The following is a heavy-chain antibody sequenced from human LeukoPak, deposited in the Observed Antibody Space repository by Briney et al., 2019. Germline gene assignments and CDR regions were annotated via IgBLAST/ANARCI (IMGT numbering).Heavy chain of an antibody. Sequence: GGSLRLSCAASGFTFSDHWMIWVRQAPGKGLEGLANIKQDGSEKNYVDSVKGRFTISRDNAKNSLYLQMNSLRAEDTAVYHCARDTNWYPIDYWGQGTLVTVSS. J-gene: IGHJ4*02. V-gene: IGHV3-7*03. CDR2: IKQDGSEK. CDR3: ARDTNWYPIDY. D-gene: IGHD1-1*01. CDR1: GFTFSDHW.